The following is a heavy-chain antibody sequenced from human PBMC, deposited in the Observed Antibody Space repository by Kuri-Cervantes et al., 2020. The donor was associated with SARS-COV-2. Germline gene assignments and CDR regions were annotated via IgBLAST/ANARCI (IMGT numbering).Heavy chain of an antibody. CDR2: IRSKAYGGTT. D-gene: IGHD2-2*02. CDR3: TRYCSSTSCYTGFDY. Sequence: SCTASGFTFGDYAMSWFRQAPGKGLEWVGFIRSKAYGGTTEYAASVKGRFTISRDDSKSIAYLQMNSLKTEDTAVYYCTRYCSSTSCYTGFDYWGQGTLVTVSS. J-gene: IGHJ4*02. CDR1: GFTFGDYA. V-gene: IGHV3-49*03.